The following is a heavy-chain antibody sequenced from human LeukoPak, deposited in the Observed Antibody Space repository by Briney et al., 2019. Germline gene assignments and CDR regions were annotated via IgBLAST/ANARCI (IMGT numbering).Heavy chain of an antibody. Sequence: GGSLRLSCAASGFTFSSYAMNWVRQAPGKGLEWVSYISSSSSTIYYADSVKGRFTISRDNAKNSLYLQMNSLRAEDTAVYYCARPGRVGQLRSYYFDYWGQGTLVTVSS. J-gene: IGHJ4*02. D-gene: IGHD6-6*01. V-gene: IGHV3-48*01. CDR3: ARPGRVGQLRSYYFDY. CDR1: GFTFSSYA. CDR2: ISSSSSTI.